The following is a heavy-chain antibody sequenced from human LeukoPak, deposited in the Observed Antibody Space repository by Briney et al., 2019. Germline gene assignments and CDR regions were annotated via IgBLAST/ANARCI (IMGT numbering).Heavy chain of an antibody. V-gene: IGHV1-3*04. D-gene: IGHD6-13*01. CDR2: INTGNGNT. Sequence: ASVKVSCKASGYTFTYYAMHWVRQAPGQRLEWMGWINTGNGNTKYSQNFQGRVTITSDTSASTGYMELSSLRSEDTAVYYCARPAGRLGSSVLPPYYWGQGTLVTVSS. CDR1: GYTFTYYA. CDR3: ARPAGRLGSSVLPPYY. J-gene: IGHJ4*02.